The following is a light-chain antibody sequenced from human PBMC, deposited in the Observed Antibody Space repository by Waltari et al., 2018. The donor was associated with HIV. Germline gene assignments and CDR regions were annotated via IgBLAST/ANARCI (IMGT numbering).Light chain of an antibody. J-gene: IGKJ1*01. CDR3: QQYSNSPRT. CDR1: QSISSSY. CDR2: GTS. V-gene: IGKV3-20*01. Sequence: EIVLTQSPGTLSLSPGERATLSCRASQSISSSYLAWYQQKPGQAPSLLIYGTSTSATGVPDRFSGSGSGTDFTLTISGLEPEDSALYYCQQYSNSPRTFGQGTKVEFK.